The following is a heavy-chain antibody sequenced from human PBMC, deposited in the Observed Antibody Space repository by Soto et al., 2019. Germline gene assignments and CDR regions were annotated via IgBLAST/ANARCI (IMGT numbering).Heavy chain of an antibody. V-gene: IGHV3-74*01. D-gene: IGHD6-19*01. CDR2: MNSDGSTT. J-gene: IGHJ4*02. CDR1: GFTVANHS. Sequence: RGSLRPSWSGSGFTVANHSVHWRRPTPGKGLGWVPRMNSDGSTTDYADSVKGRFTISRENSKNTMYLRMSSLRAHDTAVYYCVKDLCGSVAGTGFDYWGQGTLVTVYS. CDR3: VKDLCGSVAGTGFDY.